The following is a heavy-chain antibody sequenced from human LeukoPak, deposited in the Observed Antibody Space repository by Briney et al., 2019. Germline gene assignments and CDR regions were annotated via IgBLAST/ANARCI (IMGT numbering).Heavy chain of an antibody. Sequence: ASVKVSCKASGYTFTGYYMHWVRQAPGQGLAWMGWISPNSGGTKYTQKFQGRVTMTRDTSISTAYMELSRLRSDDTAVYYCARGDDVLRFLEWPPMDVWGKGTTVAVSS. CDR2: ISPNSGGT. CDR1: GYTFTGYY. V-gene: IGHV1-2*02. CDR3: ARGDDVLRFLEWPPMDV. J-gene: IGHJ6*03. D-gene: IGHD3-3*01.